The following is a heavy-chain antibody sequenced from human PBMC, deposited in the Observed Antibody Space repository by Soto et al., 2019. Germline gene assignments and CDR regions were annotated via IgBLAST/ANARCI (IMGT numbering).Heavy chain of an antibody. J-gene: IGHJ4*02. V-gene: IGHV4-59*08. CDR3: ARHPSYDYGDLNYFDY. CDR1: GGSISSDC. D-gene: IGHD4-17*01. Sequence: QVQLQESGPGLLKPSETLSLTCSVSGGSISSDCWSWVRQPPGKGLEWIGYIYYSGSTNYNPSLKSRVTISVDTSKNQFSLKLSSVTAADTAGYYCARHPSYDYGDLNYFDYWGQGTLVTVSS. CDR2: IYYSGST.